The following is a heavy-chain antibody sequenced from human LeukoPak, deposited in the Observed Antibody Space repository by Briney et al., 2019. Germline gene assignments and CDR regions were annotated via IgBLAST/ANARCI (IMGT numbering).Heavy chain of an antibody. V-gene: IGHV4-59*01. Sequence: PSETLSLTCTVSGGSISSYYWSWIRQPPGKGLERIGYIYYSVSTNYNPSLKSRVTISVDTSKNQFSLKLSSVTAADTAVYYCARDRARPGRYFDWLLYDPPYYYYYGMDVWGQGTTVTVSS. CDR3: ARDRARPGRYFDWLLYDPPYYYYYGMDV. J-gene: IGHJ6*02. CDR1: GGSISSYY. D-gene: IGHD3-9*01. CDR2: IYYSVST.